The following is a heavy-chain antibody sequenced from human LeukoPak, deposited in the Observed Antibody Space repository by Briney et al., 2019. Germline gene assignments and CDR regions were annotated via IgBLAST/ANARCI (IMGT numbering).Heavy chain of an antibody. Sequence: ASVKVSCKASGYTFTSYGISWVRQAPGQGLEWMGWISAYNGNTNYAQKFQGRVTITADESTSTAYMELSSLRSEDTAVYYCARVITIFGVVIRTYYGMDVWGQGTTVTVSS. V-gene: IGHV1-18*01. J-gene: IGHJ6*02. CDR1: GYTFTSYG. CDR3: ARVITIFGVVIRTYYGMDV. CDR2: ISAYNGNT. D-gene: IGHD3-3*01.